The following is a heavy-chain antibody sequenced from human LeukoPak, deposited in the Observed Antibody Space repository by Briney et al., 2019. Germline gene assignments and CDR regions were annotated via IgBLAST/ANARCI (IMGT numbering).Heavy chain of an antibody. V-gene: IGHV1-24*01. J-gene: IGHJ4*02. Sequence: GASVKVSCKVSGYTLTELSMHWVRQAPGKGLEWMGGFDPEDGETIYAQKFQGRVTMTEDTSTDTAYMELSSLRSEDTAVYYCATAYSGSYPFDYWGQGTLVTISS. CDR1: GYTLTELS. CDR3: ATAYSGSYPFDY. CDR2: FDPEDGET. D-gene: IGHD1-26*01.